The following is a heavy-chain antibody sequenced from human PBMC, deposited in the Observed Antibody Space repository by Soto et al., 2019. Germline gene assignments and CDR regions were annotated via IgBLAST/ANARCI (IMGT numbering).Heavy chain of an antibody. D-gene: IGHD3-3*01. CDR3: ARVRASQGITIFGVVIPPGVSFDP. CDR2: IYYSGST. CDR1: GGSISSGGYY. J-gene: IGHJ5*02. V-gene: IGHV4-31*03. Sequence: SETLSLTCTVSGGSISSGGYYWSWIRQHPGKGLEWIGYIYYSGSTYYNPSLKSRVTISVDTSKNQFSLKLSSVTAADTAVYYCARVRASQGITIFGVVIPPGVSFDPWGQGTLVTVSS.